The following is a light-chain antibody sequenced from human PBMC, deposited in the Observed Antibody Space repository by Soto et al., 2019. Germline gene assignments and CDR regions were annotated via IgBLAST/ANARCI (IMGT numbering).Light chain of an antibody. J-gene: IGKJ1*01. CDR1: QYINTR. Sequence: EIVLTRSPATLSSFPCDRVTLSCSASQYINTRLAWYQHRPGQAPRLLIYQTSLRAAGIPDRFSASGSGTDFTLTISDVQPEDFALYYCNKRQSWPRTCGQGTKGDIK. CDR2: QTS. CDR3: NKRQSWPRT. V-gene: IGKV3-11*01.